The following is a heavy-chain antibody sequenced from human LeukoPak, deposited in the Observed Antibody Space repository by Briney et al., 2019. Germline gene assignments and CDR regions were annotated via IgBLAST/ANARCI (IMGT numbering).Heavy chain of an antibody. V-gene: IGHV3-9*01. CDR2: ISWNSGSI. CDR3: ARDRNDALRYFDWYQEGCYFDY. Sequence: QPGGSLRLSCAASGFTFDDYAMHWVRQAPGKGLEWVSGISWNSGSIGYADSVKGRFTISRDNAKNSLYLQMNSLRAEDTAVYYCARDRNDALRYFDWYQEGCYFDYWGQGTLVTVSS. CDR1: GFTFDDYA. D-gene: IGHD3-9*01. J-gene: IGHJ4*02.